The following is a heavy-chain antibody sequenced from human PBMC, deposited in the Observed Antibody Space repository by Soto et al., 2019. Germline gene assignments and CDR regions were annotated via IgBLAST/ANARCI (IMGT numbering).Heavy chain of an antibody. CDR1: GGTFSSYA. V-gene: IGHV1-69*01. J-gene: IGHJ4*02. Sequence: QVQLVQSGAEVMKRGSSVKVSCKASGGTFSSYAISWVRQAPGQGLEWMGGIIPIFGTANYAQKFQGRVTITADESTSTAYMELSSLRSEDTAVYYCARKVPSSSSNHWYFDYWGQGTLVTVSS. CDR3: ARKVPSSSSNHWYFDY. D-gene: IGHD6-6*01. CDR2: IIPIFGTA.